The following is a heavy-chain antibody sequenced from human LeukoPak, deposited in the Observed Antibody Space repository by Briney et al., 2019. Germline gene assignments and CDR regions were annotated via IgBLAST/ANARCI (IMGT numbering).Heavy chain of an antibody. CDR3: ASEYGTSSGWYYFDY. CDR1: GGSISSSTYY. J-gene: IGHJ4*02. D-gene: IGHD6-19*01. CDR2: ISYSGGT. V-gene: IGHV4-39*07. Sequence: SETLSLTCSVSGGSISSSTYYWGWIRQPPGKGLEWTGSISYSGGTYYNPSLKSRVTMSVDTAKNQFSPKLSSVTAADTAVYYCASEYGTSSGWYYFDYWGQGTLVTVSS.